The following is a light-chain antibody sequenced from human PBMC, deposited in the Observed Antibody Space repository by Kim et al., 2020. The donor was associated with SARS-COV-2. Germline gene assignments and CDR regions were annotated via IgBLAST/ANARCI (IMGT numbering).Light chain of an antibody. V-gene: IGLV1-40*01. J-gene: IGLJ2*01. CDR1: SSNTGEGSD. Sequence: VTAAGTGGSSNTGEGSDVHWYQHLPERAPKLLIRSNSDRPSGVPDRFSGSNSGTSASLTITGLQAEDEADYYCQSYDSSLSGSVFGGGTQLTVL. CDR2: SNS. CDR3: QSYDSSLSGSV.